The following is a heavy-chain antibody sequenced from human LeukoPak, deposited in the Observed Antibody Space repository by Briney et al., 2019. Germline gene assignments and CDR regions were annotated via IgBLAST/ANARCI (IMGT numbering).Heavy chain of an antibody. J-gene: IGHJ4*02. Sequence: TGRSLRLSCAASGFTFSDYYMHWVRQATGKGLEWVSAIGTAGDTYYTGSVKGRFTISRENAKNSLYLQMNSLRAGDTAVYYCARVAKERVGGVYYFDYWGQGTLVTVSS. CDR1: GFTFSDYY. CDR3: ARVAKERVGGVYYFDY. D-gene: IGHD1-1*01. V-gene: IGHV3-13*01. CDR2: IGTAGDT.